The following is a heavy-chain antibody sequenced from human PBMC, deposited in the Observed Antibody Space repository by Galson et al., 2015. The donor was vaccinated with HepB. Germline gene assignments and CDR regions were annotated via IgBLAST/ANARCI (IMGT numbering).Heavy chain of an antibody. V-gene: IGHV3-48*01. D-gene: IGHD2-15*01. Sequence: SLRLSCAASTFIFSTYSMNWVRQAPGKGLEWVSYISSSSTTIYYADSVKGRFTISRDNSKNTLYLQMNSLRAEDTAVYYCARDAAKYCSGGSCYLGLNYWGQGTLVTVSS. CDR1: TFIFSTYS. J-gene: IGHJ4*02. CDR3: ARDAAKYCSGGSCYLGLNY. CDR2: ISSSSTTI.